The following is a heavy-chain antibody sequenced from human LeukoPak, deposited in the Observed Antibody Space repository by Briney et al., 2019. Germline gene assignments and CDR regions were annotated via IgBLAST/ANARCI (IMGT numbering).Heavy chain of an antibody. V-gene: IGHV3-21*01. D-gene: IGHD1-26*01. CDR3: ARDIVGAILDL. Sequence: GGSLRLSCAASGFTFSSYSMNWVRQAPGKGLEWDSSISSSSSYIYYADSVKGRFTISRDNAKNSLYLQMNSLRAEDTAVYYCARDIVGAILDLWGRGTLVTVSS. CDR2: ISSSSSYI. CDR1: GFTFSSYS. J-gene: IGHJ2*01.